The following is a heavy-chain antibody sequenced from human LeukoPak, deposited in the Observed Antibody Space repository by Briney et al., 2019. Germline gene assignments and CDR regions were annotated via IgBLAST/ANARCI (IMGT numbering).Heavy chain of an antibody. CDR1: GYIFTSYG. CDR2: ISAYNGNI. V-gene: IGHV1-18*01. J-gene: IGHJ4*02. CDR3: ARGDSGWHSQGPY. D-gene: IGHD6-19*01. Sequence: ASVKVSCKASGYIFTSYGISWVRQATGQGLEWMGWISAYNGNINYAQKFQGRVTMTTDTSTSTAYMDLRSLRSDDTAVYYCARGDSGWHSQGPYWGQGTLVTVSS.